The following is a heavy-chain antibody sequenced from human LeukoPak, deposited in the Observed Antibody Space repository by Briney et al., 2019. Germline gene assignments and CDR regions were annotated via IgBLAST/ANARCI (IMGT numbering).Heavy chain of an antibody. Sequence: GRFTISRDNTKNSVYLQMNSLRVEDTAVYYCARARVVPAAIYDYWGQGTLVTVSS. V-gene: IGHV3-11*06. CDR3: ARARVVPAAIYDY. D-gene: IGHD2-2*02. J-gene: IGHJ4*02.